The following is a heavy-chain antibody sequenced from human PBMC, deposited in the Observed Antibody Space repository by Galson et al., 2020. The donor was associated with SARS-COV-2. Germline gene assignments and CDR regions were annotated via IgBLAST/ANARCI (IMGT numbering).Heavy chain of an antibody. CDR3: AKDVYSGYVCRADS. J-gene: IGHJ4*02. CDR1: GFTFRTYS. D-gene: IGHD5-12*01. CDR2: ITDKGGRT. V-gene: IGHV3-23*01. Sequence: GGSLRLSCVASGFTFRTYSMSWVRQAPGKGLQWVAHITDKGGRTDYADSVKGRFTISRDNFENTLYLQMNSLRAEDTAIYYCAKDVYSGYVCRADSWGQGTLVTVSS.